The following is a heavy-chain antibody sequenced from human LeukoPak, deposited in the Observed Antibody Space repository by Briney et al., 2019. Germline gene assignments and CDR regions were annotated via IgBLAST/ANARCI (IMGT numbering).Heavy chain of an antibody. CDR1: GFIVGSNY. D-gene: IGHD5-12*01. V-gene: IGHV3-66*01. CDR2: IYTGGTT. J-gene: IGHJ4*02. CDR3: AKRNSGYNYAAG. Sequence: PGGSLRLSCAASGFIVGSNYMSWVRQAPGKGLEWVSIIYTGGTTYYADSVKGRFTISRDNSKNTLYLQMNTLRAEDTAVYYRAKRNSGYNYAAGWGQGTLVTVSS.